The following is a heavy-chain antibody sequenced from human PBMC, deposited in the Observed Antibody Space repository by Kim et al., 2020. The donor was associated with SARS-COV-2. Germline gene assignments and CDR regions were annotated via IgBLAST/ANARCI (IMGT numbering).Heavy chain of an antibody. J-gene: IGHJ5*02. Sequence: TIYYADAVKGRFTISRDNAKNSLYLQMNSLRAEDTAVYYCARLQENWFDPWGQGTLVTVSS. D-gene: IGHD1-1*01. CDR2: TI. V-gene: IGHV3-48*03. CDR3: ARLQENWFDP.